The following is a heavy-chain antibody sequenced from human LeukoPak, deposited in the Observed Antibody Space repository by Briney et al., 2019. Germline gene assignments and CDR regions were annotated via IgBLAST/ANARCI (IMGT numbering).Heavy chain of an antibody. CDR1: GFTFDDSA. V-gene: IGHV3-9*01. J-gene: IGHJ6*04. CDR3: AELGITMIGGV. CDR2: ISWNSGSI. Sequence: QSGGSLRLSCAASGFTFDDSAMHWVRQAPGKGLEWVSGISWNSGSIGYADSVKGRFTISRDNAKNSLYLQMNSLRAEDTAVYYCAELGITMIGGVWGKGTTVTISS. D-gene: IGHD3-10*02.